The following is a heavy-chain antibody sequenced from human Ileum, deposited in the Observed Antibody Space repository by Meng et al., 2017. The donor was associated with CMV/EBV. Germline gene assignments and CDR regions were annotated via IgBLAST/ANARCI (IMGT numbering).Heavy chain of an antibody. D-gene: IGHD5/OR15-5a*01. CDR2: IFYSGST. Sequence: TVSGGSISSGTYYWTWIRQHPGKGLEWIGYIFYSGSTYYNPSLKSRLTISVDTSKNQFSLNLSSLTAADTAVYYCARGLRVYYFDYWGQGTLVTVSS. J-gene: IGHJ4*02. CDR1: GGSISSGTYY. CDR3: ARGLRVYYFDY. V-gene: IGHV4-31*03.